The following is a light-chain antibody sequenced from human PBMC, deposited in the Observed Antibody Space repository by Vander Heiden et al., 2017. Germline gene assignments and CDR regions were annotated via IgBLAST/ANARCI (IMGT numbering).Light chain of an antibody. J-gene: IGKJ2*02. CDR2: GAS. V-gene: IGKV3-20*01. Sequence: EIVLTQSPGTLSLSPGERATLSCRASQSVSSSYLAWYQQKPGQAPRLLIYGASSTATRIPDRFSGRASRRDFTLSISRLEPEDIAVYFCQQDGSSPCTFGEGTKLEIK. CDR1: QSVSSSY. CDR3: QQDGSSPCT.